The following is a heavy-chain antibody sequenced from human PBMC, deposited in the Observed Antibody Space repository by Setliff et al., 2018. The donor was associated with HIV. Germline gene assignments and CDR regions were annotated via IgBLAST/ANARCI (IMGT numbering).Heavy chain of an antibody. CDR1: GYSFSTYW. D-gene: IGHD3-22*01. CDR3: ASLSGYSGDAFDV. J-gene: IGHJ3*01. Sequence: GESLTISCQGSGYSFSTYWIGWVRQMPGKGLEWMGIMYPGTSTTKYSPSFQGQVTISADKSISTTYLPWGSLKASDTAMYYCASLSGYSGDAFDVWGQGTMVTVSS. V-gene: IGHV5-51*01. CDR2: MYPGTSTT.